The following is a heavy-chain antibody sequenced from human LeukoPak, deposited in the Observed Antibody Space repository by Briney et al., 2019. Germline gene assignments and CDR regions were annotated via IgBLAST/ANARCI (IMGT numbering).Heavy chain of an antibody. D-gene: IGHD4-23*01. CDR2: MSYDGSNK. J-gene: IGHJ4*02. CDR1: RFTFSSYG. V-gene: IGHV3-30*18. CDR3: EKGNYGGNSRIPLSDY. Sequence: GRSLRLSCAASRFTFSSYGMRWVRQAPGKGLDWVAVMSYDGSNKYYADSVKGRFTISRDNSKNTLYLQMNSLRAEDTAVYYCEKGNYGGNSRIPLSDYWGQGTLVTVSS.